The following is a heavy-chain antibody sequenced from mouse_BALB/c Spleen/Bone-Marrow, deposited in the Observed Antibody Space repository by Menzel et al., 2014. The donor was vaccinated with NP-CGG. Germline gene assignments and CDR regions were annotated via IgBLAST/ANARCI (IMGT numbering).Heavy chain of an antibody. CDR1: GYSITSDYA. Sequence: ESGPGLVKPSQSLSLTCTVTGYSITSDYAWNWIRQFPGNKLEWMGYISYSGSTSYNPSLKSRISITRDTSKIQFFLQLNSVTTEDTATYYCAYGYALAWFAYWGQGTLVTVSA. CDR3: AYGYALAWFAY. D-gene: IGHD2-2*01. J-gene: IGHJ3*01. CDR2: ISYSGST. V-gene: IGHV3-2*02.